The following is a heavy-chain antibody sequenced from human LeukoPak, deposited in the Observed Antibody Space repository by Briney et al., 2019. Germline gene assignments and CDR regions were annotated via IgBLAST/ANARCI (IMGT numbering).Heavy chain of an antibody. CDR3: ARDRGGDNSGSYYFDY. J-gene: IGHJ4*02. CDR1: GFTFSSYA. CDR2: ISYDGSNK. V-gene: IGHV3-30*04. Sequence: PGGSLRLSCAASGFTFSSYAMHWVRQAPGKGLEWVAVISYDGSNKYYADSVKGRFTISRDNSKNTLYLQMNSLRAEDTAVYYCARDRGGDNSGSYYFDYWGQGTLVTVSS. D-gene: IGHD1-26*01.